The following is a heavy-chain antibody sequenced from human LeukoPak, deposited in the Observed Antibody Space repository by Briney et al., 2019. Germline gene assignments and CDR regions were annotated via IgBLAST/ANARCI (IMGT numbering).Heavy chain of an antibody. V-gene: IGHV4-4*02. CDR1: GGSISSSNW. J-gene: IGHJ3*02. CDR2: IYHSGST. CDR3: ARQKVLLWFGELGAFDI. Sequence: SGTLSLTCAVSGGSISSSNWWSWVRQPPGNGLEWIGEIYHSGSTYYNPSLKSRVTISVDTSKNQFSLKLSSVTAADTAVYYCARQKVLLWFGELGAFDIWGQGTMVTVSS. D-gene: IGHD3-10*01.